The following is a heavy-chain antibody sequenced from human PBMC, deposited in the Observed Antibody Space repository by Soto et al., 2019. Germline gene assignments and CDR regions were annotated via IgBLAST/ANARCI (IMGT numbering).Heavy chain of an antibody. CDR3: ARHSHEDHGDPNWFDP. Sequence: QVQLQESGPGLVKPSETLSLTCTVSGASISSNIYYWGWIRQPPGKGLEWIGSIYYTRNTFYNPSLKSRVALSVDTSENQFSLRLFSVTAADTAVYYCARHSHEDHGDPNWFDPWGQGTLVTVSS. D-gene: IGHD4-17*01. J-gene: IGHJ5*02. V-gene: IGHV4-39*01. CDR1: GASISSNIYY. CDR2: IYYTRNT.